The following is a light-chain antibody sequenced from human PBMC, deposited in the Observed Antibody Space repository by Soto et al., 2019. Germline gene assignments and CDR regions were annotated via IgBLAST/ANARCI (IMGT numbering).Light chain of an antibody. CDR2: DVS. Sequence: QSVLTQPASVSGSPGQSITISCTGTSSDLGSYNLVSWYQHHPGKAPKLMIYDVSYRPSGISDRFSGSKSGNTASLTISGLQAEDEADYYCSSYSSSSILVVFGGGTKVTVL. CDR1: SSDLGSYNL. J-gene: IGLJ2*01. V-gene: IGLV2-14*02. CDR3: SSYSSSSILVV.